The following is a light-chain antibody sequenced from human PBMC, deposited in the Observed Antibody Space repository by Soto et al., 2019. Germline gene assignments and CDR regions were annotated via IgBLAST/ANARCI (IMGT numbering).Light chain of an antibody. CDR2: EVT. CDR1: SSDVGAFNY. J-gene: IGLJ3*02. V-gene: IGLV2-14*01. Sequence: QSALTQPASVSGSPGQSITISCTGTSSDVGAFNYVSWYQQHPGKTPKLIIYEVTNRPSGVSNRFSGSKSGNTASLTISGIQAEDEPDYYCNSYASTSARLFGGWTKVTVL. CDR3: NSYASTSARL.